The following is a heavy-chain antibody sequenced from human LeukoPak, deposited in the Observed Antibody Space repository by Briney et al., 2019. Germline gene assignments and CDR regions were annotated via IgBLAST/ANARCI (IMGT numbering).Heavy chain of an antibody. CDR1: GDSISSYY. D-gene: IGHD3-16*01. V-gene: IGHV4-59*01. CDR3: ARGGGTLDY. J-gene: IGHJ4*02. CDR2: IYDSGKT. Sequence: SGTLSLTCIVSGDSISSYYWSWIRQPPGRGLEWIGYIYDSGKTNYNASLISRVTISVDTSKNQSSLKLTSVTPADTAVYYCARGGGTLDYWGQGTLVTVSS.